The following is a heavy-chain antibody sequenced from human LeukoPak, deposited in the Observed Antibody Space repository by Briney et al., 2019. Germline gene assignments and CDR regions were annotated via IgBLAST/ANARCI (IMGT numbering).Heavy chain of an antibody. CDR1: GYSFTSYW. CDR2: IYPGDSDT. J-gene: IGHJ3*02. D-gene: IGHD3-16*02. V-gene: IGHV5-51*01. Sequence: GESLKISCKGSGYSFTSYWIGWVRQMPGKGLEWMGIIYPGDSDTRYSPSFQGQVTISADKSISTAYLQWSSLKASDTAMYYCARDLPKLGELSPDAFDIWGQGTMVTVSS. CDR3: ARDLPKLGELSPDAFDI.